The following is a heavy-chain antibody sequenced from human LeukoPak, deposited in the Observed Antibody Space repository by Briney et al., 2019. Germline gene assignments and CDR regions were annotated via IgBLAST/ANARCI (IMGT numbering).Heavy chain of an antibody. CDR1: GYTFTGYY. CDR2: INPNHGDT. CDR3: VRDLGISGWYAPPLGYFDS. V-gene: IGHV1-2*02. J-gene: IGHJ4*02. D-gene: IGHD6-19*01. Sequence: ASVKVSCKASGYTFTGYYMHWVRQAPGQGLEWMGWINPNHGDTNYAQQFQDRVTMTRDTSISSTYMELSRLKSDDTAVYYCVRDLGISGWYAPPLGYFDSWGQGTLVTVSS.